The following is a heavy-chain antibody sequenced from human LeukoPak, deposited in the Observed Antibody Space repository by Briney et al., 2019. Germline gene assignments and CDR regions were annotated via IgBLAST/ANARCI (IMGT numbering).Heavy chain of an antibody. J-gene: IGHJ3*02. Sequence: ASVMVSCKTSGYTFTTNYIHWVRQAPGQGLEWMGIINPNGGTTVYAPNVQGRITMTRDTSTSTVYMDLNSLRSEDTAVYYCAREGGVVGATTGRRGFDIWGQGTVVTVSP. CDR1: GYTFTTNY. CDR3: AREGGVVGATTGRRGFDI. CDR2: INPNGGTT. D-gene: IGHD1-26*01. V-gene: IGHV1-46*01.